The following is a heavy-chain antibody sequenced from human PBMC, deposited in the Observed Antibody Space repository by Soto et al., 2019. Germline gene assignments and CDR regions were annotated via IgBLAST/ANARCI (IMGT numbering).Heavy chain of an antibody. CDR2: INAGNGNT. CDR1: GYTFTSYA. J-gene: IGHJ3*02. D-gene: IGHD2-15*01. CDR3: ARDRCSCGSCYSDVRAPPDAFDI. V-gene: IGHV1-3*01. Sequence: ASVKVSCKASGYTFTSYAMHWVRQAPGQRLEWMGWINAGNGNTKYPQKFQGRVTITRDTSASTAYMELSSLRSEDTAVYYCARDRCSCGSCYSDVRAPPDAFDIWGQGTMVTVSS.